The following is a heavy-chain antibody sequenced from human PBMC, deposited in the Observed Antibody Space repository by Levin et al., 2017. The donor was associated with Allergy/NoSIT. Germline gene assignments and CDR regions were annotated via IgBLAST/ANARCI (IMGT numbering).Heavy chain of an antibody. Sequence: PGGSLRLSCAASGFTFSSYGMHWVRQAPGKGLEWVAVISYDGSNKYYADSVKGRFTISRDNSKNTLYLQMNSLRAEDTAVYYCAKGPAAGTRRGYFDYWGQGTLVTVSS. CDR1: GFTFSSYG. V-gene: IGHV3-30*18. D-gene: IGHD6-13*01. CDR2: ISYDGSNK. J-gene: IGHJ4*02. CDR3: AKGPAAGTRRGYFDY.